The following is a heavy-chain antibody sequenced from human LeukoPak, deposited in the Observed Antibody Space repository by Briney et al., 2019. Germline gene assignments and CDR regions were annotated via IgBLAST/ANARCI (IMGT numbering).Heavy chain of an antibody. CDR2: INHSGSP. J-gene: IGHJ3*02. CDR1: GFSFSNLA. CDR3: ARDLSNYYGSGSYRPIDAFDI. Sequence: GSLRLSCVASGFSFSNLAMGWVRQAPGKGLEWIGEINHSGSPNYNPSLKSRVTISIDTSKNQFSLKLSPVTAADTAVYYCARDLSNYYGSGSYRPIDAFDIWGQGTMVTVSS. D-gene: IGHD3-10*01. V-gene: IGHV4/OR15-8*01.